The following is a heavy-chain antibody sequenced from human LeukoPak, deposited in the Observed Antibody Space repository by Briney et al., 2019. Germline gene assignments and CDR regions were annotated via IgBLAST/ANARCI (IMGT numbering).Heavy chain of an antibody. J-gene: IGHJ3*02. Sequence: PGGSLRLSCSASGFTFINAWMTWVRQAPGKGLEWVGRIKSKADGGTTDYAAPVKGRFTISRDDSKNTLNLQMNSLKTVDTAVYYCTTVKEANDAFDIWGQGTMVTASS. CDR3: TTVKEANDAFDI. V-gene: IGHV3-15*01. CDR1: GFTFINAW. CDR2: IKSKADGGTT.